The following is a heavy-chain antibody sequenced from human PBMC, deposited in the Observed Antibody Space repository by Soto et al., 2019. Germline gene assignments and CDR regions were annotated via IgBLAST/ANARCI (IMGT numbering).Heavy chain of an antibody. V-gene: IGHV3-7*03. CDR1: GFTFSSYW. CDR2: IKQDGSEK. J-gene: IGHJ5*02. CDR3: ARVRWELLGFWFDP. Sequence: EVQLVESGGGLVQPGGSLRLSCAASGFTFSSYWMSWVRQAPGKGLEWVANIKQDGSEKYYVDSVKGRFTISRDNAKNSLYLQMKSLRAEDTAVYYCARVRWELLGFWFDPWGQGTLVTVSS. D-gene: IGHD1-26*01.